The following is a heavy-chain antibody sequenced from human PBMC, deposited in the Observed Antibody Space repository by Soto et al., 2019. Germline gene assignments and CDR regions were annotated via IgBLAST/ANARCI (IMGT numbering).Heavy chain of an antibody. J-gene: IGHJ6*02. V-gene: IGHV1-2*04. CDR2: INPNSGGT. D-gene: IGHD4-4*01. CDR1: GYTFTGYY. CDR3: ARGLDYSNYHTYYYYYGMDV. Sequence: ASVKVSCKASGYTFTGYYMHWVRQAPGQGLEWMGWINPNSGGTNYAQKFQGWVTMTRDTSISTAYMELSRLRSDDTAVYYCARGLDYSNYHTYYYYYGMDVWGQGTTVTVSS.